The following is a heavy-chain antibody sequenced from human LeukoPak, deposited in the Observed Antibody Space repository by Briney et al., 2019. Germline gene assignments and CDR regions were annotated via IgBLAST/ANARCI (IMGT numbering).Heavy chain of an antibody. J-gene: IGHJ6*02. Sequence: ASVKVSCKASGYTFTSYGISWVRQAPGQGLEWRGWISAYNGNTNYAQKLQGRVTMTTDTSTSTAYMELRSLRSDDTAVYYCARATPYDSSGYYYLYYYGMDVWGQGTTVTVSS. CDR2: ISAYNGNT. V-gene: IGHV1-18*01. CDR3: ARATPYDSSGYYYLYYYGMDV. D-gene: IGHD3-22*01. CDR1: GYTFTSYG.